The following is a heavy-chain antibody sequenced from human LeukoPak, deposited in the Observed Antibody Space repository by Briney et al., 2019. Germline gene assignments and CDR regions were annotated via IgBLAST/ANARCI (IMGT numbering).Heavy chain of an antibody. CDR1: GFTFDDYA. D-gene: IGHD5-24*01. Sequence: GGSLRLSCAPSGFTFDDYAMHWVRQAPGKGLEWVSGISWNSGSIGYADSVKGRFTISRDNAKNSLYLQMNSLRAEDTALYYCAKTGGDGYNWPYYFDYWGQGTLVTVSS. V-gene: IGHV3-9*01. J-gene: IGHJ4*02. CDR2: ISWNSGSI. CDR3: AKTGGDGYNWPYYFDY.